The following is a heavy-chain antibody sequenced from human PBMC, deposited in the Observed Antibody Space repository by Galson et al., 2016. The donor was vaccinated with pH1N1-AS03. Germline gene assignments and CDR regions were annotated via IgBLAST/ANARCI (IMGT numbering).Heavy chain of an antibody. V-gene: IGHV2-70*11. CDR2: VDWDHDK. D-gene: IGHD1-26*01. Sequence: LVKPTQTLILTCTLSGVSPNTRGVSVGLFRQPPGKAPGWLARVDWDHDKYDRAYRRTRVTDATDTSRNHVDLTILTMAPLDTATFSCTRMVVGATDYYYATDVWGHGITVTVSS. CDR3: TRMVVGATDYYYATDV. CDR1: GVSPNTRGVS. J-gene: IGHJ6*02.